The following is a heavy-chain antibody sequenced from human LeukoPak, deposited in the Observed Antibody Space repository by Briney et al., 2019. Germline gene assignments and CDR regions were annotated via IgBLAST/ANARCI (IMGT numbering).Heavy chain of an antibody. D-gene: IGHD3-22*01. CDR2: FDPEDGET. J-gene: IGHJ5*02. CDR1: GYTLTELS. Sequence: ASVKVSCKVSGYTLTELSMHWVRQAPGEGREWMGGFDPEDGETIYAQKFQGRVTMTEDTSTDTAYVELSSLRSEDTAVYYCATGEVVSYYYDSSGYSWGQGTLVTVSS. V-gene: IGHV1-24*01. CDR3: ATGEVVSYYYDSSGYS.